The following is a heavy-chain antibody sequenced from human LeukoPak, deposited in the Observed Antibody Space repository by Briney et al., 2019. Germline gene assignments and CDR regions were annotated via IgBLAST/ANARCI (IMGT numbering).Heavy chain of an antibody. CDR1: GGSNRWYL. D-gene: IGHD5-24*01. CDR3: ARGFVSEDGTFDH. J-gene: IGHJ4*02. V-gene: IGHV4-59*01. CDR2: IYYNGGT. Sequence: SETLPHSYTFSGGSNRWYLCSWIRQPPGKGLEWIGYIYYNGGTNYKPSLKSRVTMSEDTSKNQFSLKLNSVTAADSAVYYCARGFVSEDGTFDHWGQGTLVTVSS.